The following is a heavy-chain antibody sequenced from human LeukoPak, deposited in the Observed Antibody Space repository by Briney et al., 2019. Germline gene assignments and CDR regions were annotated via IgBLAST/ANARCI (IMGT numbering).Heavy chain of an antibody. Sequence: GGSLRLSCAASGFTFSSYAMHWVRQAPGKGLEWVAVISYDGSNKYYADSVKGRFTISRDNSKNTLYLQMNSLRAEDTAVYYCAREFFSSGWFGTYYFDYWGQGTLVTVSS. CDR3: AREFFSSGWFGTYYFDY. CDR1: GFTFSSYA. CDR2: ISYDGSNK. V-gene: IGHV3-30*04. D-gene: IGHD6-19*01. J-gene: IGHJ4*02.